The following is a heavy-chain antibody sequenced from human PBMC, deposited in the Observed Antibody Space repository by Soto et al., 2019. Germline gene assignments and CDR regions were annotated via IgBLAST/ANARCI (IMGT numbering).Heavy chain of an antibody. CDR3: ASHYYDSSGYYYFDY. Sequence: EVQLLESGGGLVQPGGSLRLSCAVSGLTFSSYAMSWVRQGPGKGLEWVSTISGSGGSTYYADSVKGRFTISRDNSRDTLCLQMNNLRAEDTAVYYCASHYYDSSGYYYFDYWGQGTLVTVSS. V-gene: IGHV3-23*01. CDR2: ISGSGGST. D-gene: IGHD3-22*01. J-gene: IGHJ4*02. CDR1: GLTFSSYA.